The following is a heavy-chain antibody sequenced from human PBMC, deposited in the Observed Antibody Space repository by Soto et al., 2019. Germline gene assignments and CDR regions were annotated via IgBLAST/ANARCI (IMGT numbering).Heavy chain of an antibody. Sequence: EVQILESGGGLVQPGGSLRLSCAASGFTISNYAMTWVRQAPGRGLEWVSAVSANSDYAYYADSVKDRFTISRDNSKNTLYLQMDSLRAEDTAVYYCAKGPSQYIWGSSLRYSDYWGQGTLFTVSS. CDR3: AKGPSQYIWGSSLRYSDY. CDR1: GFTISNYA. J-gene: IGHJ4*02. CDR2: VSANSDYA. D-gene: IGHD3-16*01. V-gene: IGHV3-23*01.